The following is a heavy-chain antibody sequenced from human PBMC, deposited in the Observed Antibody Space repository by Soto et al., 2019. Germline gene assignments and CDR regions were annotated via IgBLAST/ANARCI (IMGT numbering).Heavy chain of an antibody. V-gene: IGHV4-39*01. D-gene: IGHD2-2*01. CDR3: ARLYCSSTSCYFYYYYYGMDV. Sequence: PSETLSLTCTVSGGTISSSSYYWGWIRQPPGKGLEWIGSIYYSGSTYYNPSLKSRVTISVDTSKNQFSLKLSSVTAADTAVYYCARLYCSSTSCYFYYYYYGMDVWGQGTTVTVSS. CDR2: IYYSGST. J-gene: IGHJ6*02. CDR1: GGTISSSSYY.